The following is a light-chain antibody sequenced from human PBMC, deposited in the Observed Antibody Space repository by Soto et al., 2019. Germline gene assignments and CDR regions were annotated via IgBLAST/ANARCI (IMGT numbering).Light chain of an antibody. Sequence: QSVLTQPPSASGSPGQSVTISCTGTSSDVGAYNYVSWYQQHPGKVPKLMIYEVSKRPSGVPDRFSGSKSGNTACLTVSGLQAEDEADYYCSSYAGSKNFGVFGTATKATVL. CDR3: SSYAGSKNFGV. J-gene: IGLJ1*01. V-gene: IGLV2-8*01. CDR2: EVS. CDR1: SSDVGAYNY.